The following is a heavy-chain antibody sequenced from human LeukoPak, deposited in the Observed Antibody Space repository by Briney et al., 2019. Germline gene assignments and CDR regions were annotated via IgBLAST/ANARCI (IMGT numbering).Heavy chain of an antibody. J-gene: IGHJ4*02. V-gene: IGHV3-23*01. CDR2: ISGSGGST. CDR3: AKPKGSWFDYDY. CDR1: VFTFSSYA. D-gene: IGHD1-26*01. Sequence: GGPLRLSCAASVFTFSSYAMSWVRQAPGKGLEWVSAISGSGGSTYYADSLKGRFTISRDNSKNTLYLQMNSLRAEDTAVYYCAKPKGSWFDYDYWGQGTLVTVSS.